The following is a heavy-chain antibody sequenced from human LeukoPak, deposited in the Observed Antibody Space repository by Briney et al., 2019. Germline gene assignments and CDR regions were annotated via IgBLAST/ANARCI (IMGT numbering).Heavy chain of an antibody. D-gene: IGHD6-13*01. CDR1: GGSISSSIYY. CDR2: IYYSGST. J-gene: IGHJ5*02. V-gene: IGHV4-39*02. CDR3: ARDPTTESSSWLYNWFDP. Sequence: SETLSLTCTVSGGSISSSIYYWGWIRQPPGKGLEWIGSIYYSGSTYYNPSLKSRVTISVDTSKNQFSLKLSSVTAADTAVYYCARDPTTESSSWLYNWFDPWGQGTLVTVSS.